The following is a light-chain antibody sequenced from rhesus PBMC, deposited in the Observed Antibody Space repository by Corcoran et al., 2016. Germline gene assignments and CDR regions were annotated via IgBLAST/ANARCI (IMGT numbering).Light chain of an antibody. Sequence: DIQMTQSPSSLSASVGDKVTITCHASQCISSWLAWYQQKPGNAPQPLIFYASSVQSGVPSRFSGSGSGTDYTLTISSLQPEEFATYYCQQYDDLPFTFGPGTKLDIK. CDR1: QCISSW. CDR3: QQYDDLPFT. CDR2: YAS. V-gene: IGKV1-19*01. J-gene: IGKJ3*01.